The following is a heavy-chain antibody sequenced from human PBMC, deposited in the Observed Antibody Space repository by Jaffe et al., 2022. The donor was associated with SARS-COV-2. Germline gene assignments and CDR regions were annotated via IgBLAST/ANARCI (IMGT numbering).Heavy chain of an antibody. J-gene: IGHJ4*02. CDR2: ISSNGGST. D-gene: IGHD6-6*01. CDR1: GFTFSSYA. CDR3: ARDGLAARKLDY. Sequence: EVQLVESGGGLVQPGGSLRLSCAASGFTFSSYAMHWVRQAPGKGLEYVSAISSNGGSTYYANSVKGRFTISRDNSKNTLYLQMGSLRAEDMAVYYCARDGLAARKLDYWGQGTLVTVSS. V-gene: IGHV3-64*01.